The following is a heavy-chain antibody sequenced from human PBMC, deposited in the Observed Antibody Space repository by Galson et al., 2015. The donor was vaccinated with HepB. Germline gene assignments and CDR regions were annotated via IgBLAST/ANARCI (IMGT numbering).Heavy chain of an antibody. D-gene: IGHD3-3*01. CDR3: ARIEGRFLDWFDAFDI. J-gene: IGHJ3*02. CDR2: IKQDGNEK. V-gene: IGHV3-7*03. CDR1: GFTFSRYW. Sequence: SLRLSCAASGFTFSRYWMTWVRQAPGKGLEWVANIKQDGNEKYYVNSVEGRFTISRDNAKNSLYLQMNSLRAEDMAVYYCARIEGRFLDWFDAFDIWGQGTMVTVSS.